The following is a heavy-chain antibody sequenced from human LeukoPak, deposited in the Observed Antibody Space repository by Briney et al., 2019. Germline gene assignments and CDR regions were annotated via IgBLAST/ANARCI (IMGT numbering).Heavy chain of an antibody. Sequence: PGGSLRLSCAASGFTFSSYAMCWVRQAPGKGLEWVSVISGNGVSTHYADSVKGRFTISRDNSKNTLYLQMNSLRAEDTAVYYCAKESPRFDYWGQGTLVTVSS. J-gene: IGHJ4*02. CDR1: GFTFSSYA. CDR2: ISGNGVST. V-gene: IGHV3-23*01. CDR3: AKESPRFDY.